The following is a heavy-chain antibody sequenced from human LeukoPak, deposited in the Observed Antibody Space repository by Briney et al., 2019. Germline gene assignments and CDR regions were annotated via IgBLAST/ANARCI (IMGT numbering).Heavy chain of an antibody. D-gene: IGHD6-6*01. CDR3: AKRRGGSSELDP. Sequence: SESLSLTCTGSGDSINSGDYYWGWHRQPPGKGLEWFRNILYSRITYYTPSLNSRFTISLYTSKIQFSLKLSSMTAADTAVYYCAKRRGGSSELDPWGQATLVTVS. V-gene: IGHV4-39*01. J-gene: IGHJ5*02. CDR2: ILYSRIT. CDR1: GDSINSGDYY.